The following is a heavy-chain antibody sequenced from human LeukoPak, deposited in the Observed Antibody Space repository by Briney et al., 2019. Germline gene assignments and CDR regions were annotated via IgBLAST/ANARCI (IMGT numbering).Heavy chain of an antibody. D-gene: IGHD3-3*02. J-gene: IGHJ4*02. V-gene: IGHV1-18*01. CDR2: ISAYNGNT. CDR1: GYTFTSYG. Sequence: ASVKVSCKASGYTFTSYGISWVRQAPGQGLEWMGWISAYNGNTNYAQKLQGRVTMTTDTSTSTAYMELRSLRSDDTAVYYCARAYSIFGVVISPHPFDYWGQGTLVTVSS. CDR3: ARAYSIFGVVISPHPFDY.